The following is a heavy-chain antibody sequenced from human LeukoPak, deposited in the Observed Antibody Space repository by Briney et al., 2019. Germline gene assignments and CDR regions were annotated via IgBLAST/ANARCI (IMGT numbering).Heavy chain of an antibody. Sequence: ASVKVSCKASGYTXTSYGISWVRQAPGQGLEWMGWISAYNGNTNYAQKLQGRVTMTTDTSTSTAYMELRSLRSDDTAVYYCARDWGDYYDSSGYLHAFDIWGQGTMVTVSS. CDR2: ISAYNGNT. J-gene: IGHJ3*02. CDR3: ARDWGDYYDSSGYLHAFDI. D-gene: IGHD3-22*01. V-gene: IGHV1-18*01. CDR1: GYTXTSYG.